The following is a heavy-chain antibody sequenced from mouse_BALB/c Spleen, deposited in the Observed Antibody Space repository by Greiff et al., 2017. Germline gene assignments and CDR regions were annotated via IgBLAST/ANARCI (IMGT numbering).Heavy chain of an antibody. CDR3: ARDDGYYVRDAMDY. CDR1: GFTFSSYG. V-gene: IGHV5-6-3*01. D-gene: IGHD2-3*01. J-gene: IGHJ4*01. Sequence: EVQRVESGGGLVQPGGSLKLSCAASGFTFSSYGMSWVRQTPDKRLELVATINSNGGSTYYPDSVKGRFTISRDNAKNTLYLQMSSLKSEDTAMYYCARDDGYYVRDAMDYWGQGTSVTVSS. CDR2: INSNGGST.